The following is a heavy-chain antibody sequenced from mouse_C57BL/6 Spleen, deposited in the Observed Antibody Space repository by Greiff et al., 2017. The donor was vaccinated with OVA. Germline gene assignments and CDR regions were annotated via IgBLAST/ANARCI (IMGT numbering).Heavy chain of an antibody. CDR1: GYTFTSYW. V-gene: IGHV1-53*01. J-gene: IGHJ1*03. D-gene: IGHD1-1*01. CDR3: ARGDGSSYDWYFDV. Sequence: VQLQQPGTELVKPGASVKLSCKASGYTFTSYWMHWVKQRPGQGLEWIGNINPSNGGTNYNEKFKSKATLTVDKSSSTAYMQLSSLTSEDSAVYYCARGDGSSYDWYFDVWGTGTTVTVSS. CDR2: INPSNGGT.